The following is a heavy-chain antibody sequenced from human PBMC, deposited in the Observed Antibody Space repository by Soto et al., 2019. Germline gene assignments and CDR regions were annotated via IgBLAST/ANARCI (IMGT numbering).Heavy chain of an antibody. CDR3: ARAMNGDYAGNYYYYGMDV. CDR1: GGTFSSYA. CDR2: IIPIFGTA. V-gene: IGHV1-69*13. J-gene: IGHJ6*02. Sequence: SVKVSCKASGGTFSSYAISWMRQAPGQGLEWMGGIIPIFGTANYAQKFQGRVTITADESTSTAYMELSSLRSEDTAVYYCARAMNGDYAGNYYYYGMDVWGQGTTVTVSS. D-gene: IGHD4-17*01.